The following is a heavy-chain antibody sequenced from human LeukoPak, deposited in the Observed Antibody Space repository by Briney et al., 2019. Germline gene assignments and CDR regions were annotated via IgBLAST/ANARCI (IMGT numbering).Heavy chain of an antibody. CDR3: ARTGGSYVQYYFDY. J-gene: IGHJ4*02. V-gene: IGHV4-38-2*02. CDR2: IYHSGTT. D-gene: IGHD1-26*01. Sequence: SETLSLTCTVSGYSISSGYYWGWVRQPPGKGLEWIGSIYHSGTTYYNPSLKSRVTISVDTSKNQFSLKLRSVTAADTALYYCARTGGSYVQYYFDYWGQGTLVTVSS. CDR1: GYSISSGYY.